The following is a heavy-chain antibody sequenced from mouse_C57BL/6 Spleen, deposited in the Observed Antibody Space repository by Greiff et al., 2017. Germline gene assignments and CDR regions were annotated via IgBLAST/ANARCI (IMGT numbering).Heavy chain of an antibody. D-gene: IGHD1-1*01. CDR3: SRADYYGSSYHLAY. Sequence: EVQLVESGPGLVKPSQSLSLTCSVTGYSITSGYYWNWIRQFPGNKLEWMGYLSYDGSNNYNPSLKNRISITRDTSKNQCFLKLNSVTTEDTATYYCSRADYYGSSYHLAYWGQGTLVTVSA. V-gene: IGHV3-6*01. CDR1: GYSITSGYY. J-gene: IGHJ3*01. CDR2: LSYDGSN.